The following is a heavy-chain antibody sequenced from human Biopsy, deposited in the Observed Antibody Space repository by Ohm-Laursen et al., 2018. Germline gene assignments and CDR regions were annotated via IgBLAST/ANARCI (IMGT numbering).Heavy chain of an antibody. CDR3: VRGVDYYDPYHYYALDV. CDR2: INHSGRT. D-gene: IGHD3-22*01. Sequence: SETLSLTCAVYGESFNGYYWSWIRQTPGKGLEWIVEINHSGRTNYNPSLKSRVTISVDTSKNQFSLKVRSVTAADTAVYYCVRGVDYYDPYHYYALDVWGQGTTVTVSS. V-gene: IGHV4-34*01. CDR1: GESFNGYY. J-gene: IGHJ6*02.